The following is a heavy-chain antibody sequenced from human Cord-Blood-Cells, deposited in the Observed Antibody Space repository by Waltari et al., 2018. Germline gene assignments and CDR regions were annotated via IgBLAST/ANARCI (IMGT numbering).Heavy chain of an antibody. V-gene: IGHV4-59*01. CDR1: GGSISSYY. J-gene: IGHJ3*02. CDR2: IYYSGST. CDR3: ARDMAGTLYAFDI. D-gene: IGHD6-19*01. Sequence: QVQLQESGPGLVKPSETLSLTCTVSGGSISSYYWSWIRQPPGKGLEWIGYIYYSGSTSYNPSRRSRVTISVDTSKNQFSLKLSSVTAADTAVYYCARDMAGTLYAFDIWGQGTMVTVSS.